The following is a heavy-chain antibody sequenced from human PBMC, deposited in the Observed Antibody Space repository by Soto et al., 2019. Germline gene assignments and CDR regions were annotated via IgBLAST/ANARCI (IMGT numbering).Heavy chain of an antibody. D-gene: IGHD3-10*01. J-gene: IGHJ4*02. CDR1: GGSISSGDYY. V-gene: IGHV4-30-4*01. CDR3: ARVGGFGATTIDY. CDR2: IYYSGST. Sequence: QVQLQESGPGLVKPSQTLSLTCTVSGGSISSGDYYWSWSRQPPGKGLEWIGYIYYSGSTYYNPSLKSRVTISVDTSKNQFSLKLSSGTAADTAVYFCARVGGFGATTIDYWGQGTLVTVSS.